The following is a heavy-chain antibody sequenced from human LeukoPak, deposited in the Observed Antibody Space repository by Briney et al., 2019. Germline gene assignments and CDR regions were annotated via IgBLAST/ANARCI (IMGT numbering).Heavy chain of an antibody. CDR1: GYTFTGYY. V-gene: IGHV1-2*02. J-gene: IGHJ4*02. Sequence: ASVKVSCKASGYTFTGYYMHWVRQAPGQGLEWMGWINPNSGGTNYAQKSQGRATMTRDTSISTAYMELSRLRSDDTAVYYCARDYYDSSGYYYGVGYWGQGTLVTVSS. D-gene: IGHD3-22*01. CDR3: ARDYYDSSGYYYGVGY. CDR2: INPNSGGT.